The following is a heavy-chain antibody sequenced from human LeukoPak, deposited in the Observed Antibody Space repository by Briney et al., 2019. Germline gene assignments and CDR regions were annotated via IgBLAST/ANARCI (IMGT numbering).Heavy chain of an antibody. J-gene: IGHJ4*02. CDR3: AREVYDSSGYPPGD. D-gene: IGHD3-22*01. CDR2: INHSGST. CDR1: GGSFSGYY. Sequence: SETLSLTCAVNGGSFSGYYWSWIRQPPGKGLEWIGEINHSGSTNYNPSLKSRVTISVDTSKNQFSLKLSSVTAADTAVYYCAREVYDSSGYPPGDWGQGTLVTVSS. V-gene: IGHV4-34*01.